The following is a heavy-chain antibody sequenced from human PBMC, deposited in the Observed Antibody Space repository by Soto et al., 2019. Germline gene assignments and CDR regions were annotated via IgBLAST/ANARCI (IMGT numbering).Heavy chain of an antibody. V-gene: IGHV1-18*01. CDR1: GYSFTDYG. CDR2: ISPYNGKA. D-gene: IGHD2-15*01. CDR3: ARSKGYSNNNIYYFDX. Sequence: ASLKVSCNVSGYSFTDYGFSWVRRAPGQGLEWLGCISPYNGKAFYVKKFQDRLTMTTDTATSTVYMDLSRLTSDDTAIYYCARSKGYSNNNIYYFDXWGQGTLVTVSX. J-gene: IGHJ4*02.